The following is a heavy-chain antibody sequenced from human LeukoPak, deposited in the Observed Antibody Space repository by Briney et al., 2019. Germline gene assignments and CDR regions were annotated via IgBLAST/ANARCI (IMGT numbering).Heavy chain of an antibody. J-gene: IGHJ6*03. CDR1: GYTFTGYY. D-gene: IGHD5-18*01. V-gene: IGHV1-2*02. CDR2: INPNSGGT. Sequence: ASVKVSCQASGYTFTGYYMHWVRQAPGQGLEWMGWINPNSGGTNYAQKFQGRVTMTTDTSISTAYMELSRLRSDDTAVYYCARVAGYSYGYRGADYYYYMDVWGKGTTVTISS. CDR3: ARVAGYSYGYRGADYYYYMDV.